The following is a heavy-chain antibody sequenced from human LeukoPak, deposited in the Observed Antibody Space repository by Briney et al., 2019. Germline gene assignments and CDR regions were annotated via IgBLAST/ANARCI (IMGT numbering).Heavy chain of an antibody. CDR3: QQWLVGDAFDI. D-gene: IGHD6-19*01. CDR2: ISAYNGNT. Sequence: ASVKVSCEASGYTLTSYGISWVRQAPGQGLEWMGWISAYNGNTNYAQKLQGRVTMTTDTSTSTAYIWQRSVRSDDTVVYYCQQWLVGDAFDIWGQGTMVTVSS. CDR1: GYTLTSYG. V-gene: IGHV1-18*01. J-gene: IGHJ3*02.